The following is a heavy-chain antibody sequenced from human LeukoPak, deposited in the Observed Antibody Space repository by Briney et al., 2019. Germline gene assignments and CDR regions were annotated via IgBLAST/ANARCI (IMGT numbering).Heavy chain of an antibody. CDR3: ARERQVCDY. CDR1: GFTFSSYA. V-gene: IGHV3-30-3*01. CDR2: ISYDGSNK. Sequence: GGSLRLSCAASGFTFSSYAMHWVRQAPGKGLEWVAVISYDGSNKYYADSVKGRFTISRDNSKNTLYLQMNSLRAEDTAVYYCARERQVCDYWGQGTLVTVSS. D-gene: IGHD3-16*01. J-gene: IGHJ4*02.